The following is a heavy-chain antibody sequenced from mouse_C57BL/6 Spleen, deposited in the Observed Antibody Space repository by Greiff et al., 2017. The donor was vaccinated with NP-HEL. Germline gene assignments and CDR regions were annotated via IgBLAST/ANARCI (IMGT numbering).Heavy chain of an antibody. D-gene: IGHD4-1*01. CDR2: IWGGGSP. CDR1: GFSLTSYG. CDR3: ARRKNWDGAMDY. V-gene: IGHV2-6*01. Sequence: VKLVESGPGLVAPSQSLSITCTVSGFSLTSYGVDWVRQSPGKGLEWLGVIWGGGSPNYNSALISRLGISKDNTKSQVFLKMHSLQTDDTAMYYCARRKNWDGAMDYWGQGTSVTVSS. J-gene: IGHJ4*01.